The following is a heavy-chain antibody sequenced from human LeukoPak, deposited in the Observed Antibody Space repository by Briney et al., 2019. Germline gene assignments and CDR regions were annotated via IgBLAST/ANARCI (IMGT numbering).Heavy chain of an antibody. CDR2: INHSGST. CDR3: ARGGTMVRGVIYNWFDP. D-gene: IGHD3-10*01. Sequence: SETLSLTCAVYGGSFSGYYWSWIRQPPGKGLEWTGEINHSGSTNYNPSLKSRVTISVDTSKNQFSLKLSSVTAADTAVYYCARGGTMVRGVIYNWFDPWGQGTLVTVSS. J-gene: IGHJ5*02. V-gene: IGHV4-34*01. CDR1: GGSFSGYY.